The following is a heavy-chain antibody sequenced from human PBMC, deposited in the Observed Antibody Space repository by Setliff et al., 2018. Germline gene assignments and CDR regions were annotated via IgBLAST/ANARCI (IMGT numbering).Heavy chain of an antibody. CDR2: INHSGST. V-gene: IGHV4-34*01. J-gene: IGHJ4*02. CDR3: RLAHCNTTSCEEALDF. CDR1: GGSFSDYY. Sequence: PSETLSLTCTVYGGSFSDYYWGWVRQPPGKGLEWIGEINHSGSTNYIPSLKSRLTISVDTSKNQFSLKLSSVTAADTAVYYFRLAHCNTTSCEEALDFWSQGTLVTVSS. D-gene: IGHD2-2*01.